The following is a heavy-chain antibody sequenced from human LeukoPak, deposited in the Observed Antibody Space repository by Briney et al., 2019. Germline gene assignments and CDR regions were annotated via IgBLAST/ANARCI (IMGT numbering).Heavy chain of an antibody. J-gene: IGHJ4*02. V-gene: IGHV3-23*01. CDR2: ISGSGGNT. CDR1: GLTFSSYA. D-gene: IGHD3-22*01. Sequence: GGSLRLSCAASGLTFSSYAMNWVRQAPGKGLEWVSAISGSGGNTYYADSVKGRFTISRDNSKNTLYLQMNSQRAEDTAVYYCARDVRDSSGYYYPDYWGQGTLVTVSS. CDR3: ARDVRDSSGYYYPDY.